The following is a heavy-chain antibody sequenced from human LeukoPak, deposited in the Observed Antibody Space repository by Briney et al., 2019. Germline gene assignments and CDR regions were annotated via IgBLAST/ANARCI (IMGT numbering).Heavy chain of an antibody. CDR1: GFTFSRYG. D-gene: IGHD1-26*01. Sequence: QPGGSLRLSCAASGFTFSRYGMHWVRQAPGKGLEWVAFIRYDGSNKYHVDSVKGRFSISRDNSKNTLYLQMNSLRAEDTAVYYCAKSRGEQLYFRDSDYWGQRILVTVSS. CDR2: IRYDGSNK. CDR3: AKSRGEQLYFRDSDY. V-gene: IGHV3-30*02. J-gene: IGHJ4*02.